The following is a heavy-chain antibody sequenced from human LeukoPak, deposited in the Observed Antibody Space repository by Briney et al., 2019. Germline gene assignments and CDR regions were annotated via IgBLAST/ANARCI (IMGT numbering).Heavy chain of an antibody. J-gene: IGHJ4*02. CDR3: TVWFGELTH. V-gene: IGHV1-2*02. CDR1: GYTFTDSN. Sequence: GASVKVSCKASGYTFTDSNIHWVRQAPGQGLEWMGWISPNSGGTNYAQKFQGRVTMTRDTSITTAYMELSRLRSDDTAMYYCTVWFGELTHWGQGTLVTVSS. D-gene: IGHD3-10*01. CDR2: ISPNSGGT.